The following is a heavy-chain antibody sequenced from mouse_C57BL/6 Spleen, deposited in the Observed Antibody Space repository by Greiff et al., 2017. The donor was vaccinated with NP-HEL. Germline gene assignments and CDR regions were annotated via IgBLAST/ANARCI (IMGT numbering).Heavy chain of an antibody. CDR1: GYSFTGYY. D-gene: IGHD1-1*01. CDR3: ARGSYYGSSYYAMDY. J-gene: IGHJ4*01. Sequence: VQLQQSGPELVKPGASVKISCKASGYSFTGYYMNWVKQSPEKSLEWIGEINPSTGGTTYNQKFKAKATLTVDKSSSTAYMQLKSLTSEDSAVYYCARGSYYGSSYYAMDYWGQGTSVTVSS. V-gene: IGHV1-42*01. CDR2: INPSTGGT.